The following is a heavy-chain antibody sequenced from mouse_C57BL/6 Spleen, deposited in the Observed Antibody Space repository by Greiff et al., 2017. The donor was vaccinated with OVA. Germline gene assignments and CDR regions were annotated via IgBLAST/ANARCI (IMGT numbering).Heavy chain of an antibody. V-gene: IGHV1-7*01. D-gene: IGHD4-1*01. CDR3: LRGGNWENYFDY. CDR2: INPSSGYT. J-gene: IGHJ2*01. Sequence: VQRVESGAELAKPGASVKLSCKASGYTFTSYWMHWVKQRPGQGLEWIGYINPSSGYTKYNQKFKDKATLTADKSSSTAYMQLSSLTYEDSAVYYCLRGGNWENYFDYWGQGTTLTVSS. CDR1: GYTFTSYW.